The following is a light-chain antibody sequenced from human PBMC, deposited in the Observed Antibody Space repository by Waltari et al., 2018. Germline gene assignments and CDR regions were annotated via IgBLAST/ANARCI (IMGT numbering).Light chain of an antibody. CDR2: KAS. CDR3: QQYNSYSGT. Sequence: DIQMTPSPSTLSASVGDRVTITCRASQSISSWLAWYQQKPGKAPKVLIYKASSLESGVPSRFSGSGSGTEFTLTISSLQPDDFATYYCQQYNSYSGTFDQGTEVEIE. V-gene: IGKV1-5*03. CDR1: QSISSW. J-gene: IGKJ1*01.